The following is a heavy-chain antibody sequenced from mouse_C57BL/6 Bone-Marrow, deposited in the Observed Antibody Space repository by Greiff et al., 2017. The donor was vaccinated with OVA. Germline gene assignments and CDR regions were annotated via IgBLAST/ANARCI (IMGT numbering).Heavy chain of an antibody. V-gene: IGHV1-18*01. D-gene: IGHD1-1*01. CDR1: GYTFTDYN. J-gene: IGHJ3*01. CDR3: ASSALLRYPAWFAY. CDR2: INPNNGGT. Sequence: EVQLQQSGPELVKPGASVKIPCKASGYTFTDYNMDWVKQSHGKSLEWIGDINPNNGGTIYNQKFKGKATLTVDKSSSTAYMELRSLTSEDTAVYYCASSALLRYPAWFAYWGQGTLVTVSA.